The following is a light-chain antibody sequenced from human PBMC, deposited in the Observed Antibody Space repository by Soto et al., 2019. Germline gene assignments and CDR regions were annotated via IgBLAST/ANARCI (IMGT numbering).Light chain of an antibody. CDR2: DTS. J-gene: IGKJ5*01. CDR3: QQYNNWPPIT. Sequence: EIVMTQSPATLSLSPGHRAALSSXXSQSVSIKLAWYHQKPGQAPRLLVYDTSTRATGIPARFSGSGSGTEFTLTISSLQSEDFAVYYCQQYNNWPPITFGQGTRLEIK. CDR1: QSVSIK. V-gene: IGKV3-15*01.